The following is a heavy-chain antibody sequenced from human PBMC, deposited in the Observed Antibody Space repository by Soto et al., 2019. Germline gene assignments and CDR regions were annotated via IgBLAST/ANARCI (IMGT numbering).Heavy chain of an antibody. CDR1: GFTFSSYA. CDR3: AKGRLIIRQQLVLRQVRSDY. D-gene: IGHD6-13*01. CDR2: ISGSGGST. V-gene: IGHV3-23*01. Sequence: GGSLRLSCAASGFTFSSYAMSWVRQAPGKGLEWVSAISGSGGSTYYADSVKGRFTISRDNSKNTLYLQMNSLRAEDTAVYYCAKGRLIIRQQLVLRQVRSDYWGQGTLVTVSS. J-gene: IGHJ4*02.